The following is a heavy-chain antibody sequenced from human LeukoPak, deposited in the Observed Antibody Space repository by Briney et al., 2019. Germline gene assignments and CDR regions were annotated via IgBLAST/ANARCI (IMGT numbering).Heavy chain of an antibody. V-gene: IGHV4-59*01. CDR3: ARDRPGGSSLDY. Sequence: SETLSLTCTDSGVSISGYYWSWIRQPPGKGLEWIAYIYYSGSTNYNPSLKSRVTISVDTSKNQFSLKLTSVTAADTAVYYCARDRPGGSSLDYWGQGTLVTVSS. CDR2: IYYSGST. J-gene: IGHJ4*02. CDR1: GVSISGYY. D-gene: IGHD6-13*01.